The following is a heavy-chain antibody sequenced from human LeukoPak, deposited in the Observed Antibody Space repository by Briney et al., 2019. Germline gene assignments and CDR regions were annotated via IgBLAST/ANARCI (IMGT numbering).Heavy chain of an antibody. D-gene: IGHD2-2*01. CDR3: AKGGRYCGSTSCRYSYYYMDV. CDR2: FSGSGGST. Sequence: GGSLRLSCAASGFTFSSYSMNWVRQAPGKGLEWVSTFSGSGGSTYYADSVKGRFSISRDNSKNTLYLQMNSLRAGDTAVYYCAKGGRYCGSTSCRYSYYYMDVWGKGTTVTISS. V-gene: IGHV3-23*01. J-gene: IGHJ6*03. CDR1: GFTFSSYS.